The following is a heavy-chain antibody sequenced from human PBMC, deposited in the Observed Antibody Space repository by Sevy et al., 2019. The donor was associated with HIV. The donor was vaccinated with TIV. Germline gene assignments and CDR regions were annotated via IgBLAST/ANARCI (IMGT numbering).Heavy chain of an antibody. J-gene: IGHJ6*02. D-gene: IGHD5-18*01. CDR2: ISSSSSYI. Sequence: GGSLRLSCAASGFTFSSYSMNWVRQAPGKGLEWVSSISSSSSYIYYGVSVKGRFTISRDNAKNSLYLQMNSLRAEDTAVYYCARDALRIQLWSDYYYGMDVWGQGTTVTVSS. V-gene: IGHV3-21*01. CDR3: ARDALRIQLWSDYYYGMDV. CDR1: GFTFSSYS.